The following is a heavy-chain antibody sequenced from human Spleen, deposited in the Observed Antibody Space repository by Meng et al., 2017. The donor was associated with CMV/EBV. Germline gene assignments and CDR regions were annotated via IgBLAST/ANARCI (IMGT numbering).Heavy chain of an antibody. CDR2: ISQSERT. Sequence: SEILSLTCSVSGGSLRGYYWSWIRQPPGKGLEWIGEISQSERTNYSPSLKSRLTMSIHTSEKRFSLQLNSVTAADTAVYYCARGRGYLRAAGYFDYWGQGTLVTVSS. J-gene: IGHJ4*02. D-gene: IGHD6-13*01. CDR3: ARGRGYLRAAGYFDY. V-gene: IGHV4-34*01. CDR1: GGSLRGYY.